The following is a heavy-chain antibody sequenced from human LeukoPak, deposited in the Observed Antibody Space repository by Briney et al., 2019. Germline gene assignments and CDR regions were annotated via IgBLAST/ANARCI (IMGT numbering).Heavy chain of an antibody. J-gene: IGHJ5*02. CDR3: ARGLRYFDWPYNWFDP. CDR2: FDPEDGET. CDR1: GYTLTELS. Sequence: ASVKVSCKVSGYTLTELSMHWVRQAPGKGLEWMGGFDPEDGETIYAQKFQGRVTMTEDTSTDTAYMELSSLRSEDTAVYYCARGLRYFDWPYNWFDPWGQGTLVTVSS. V-gene: IGHV1-24*01. D-gene: IGHD3-9*01.